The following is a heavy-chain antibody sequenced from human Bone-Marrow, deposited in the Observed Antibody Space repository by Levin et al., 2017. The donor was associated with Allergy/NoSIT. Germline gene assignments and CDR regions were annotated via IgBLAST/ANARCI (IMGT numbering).Heavy chain of an antibody. D-gene: IGHD6-19*01. CDR1: GFTFHTSA. J-gene: IGHJ4*02. Sequence: GGSLRLSCTASGFTFHTSAMTWVRQAPGRGLAWVSAISGSGDVTSYADSVKGRFTVFRDNSKNMLFLQMDSLRVEDTAVFYCAKGSSSWYQETDSWGQGTLVTVSS. CDR2: ISGSGDVT. CDR3: AKGSSSWYQETDS. V-gene: IGHV3-23*01.